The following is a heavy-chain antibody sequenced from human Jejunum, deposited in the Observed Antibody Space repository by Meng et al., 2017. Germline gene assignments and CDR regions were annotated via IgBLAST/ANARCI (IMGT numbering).Heavy chain of an antibody. Sequence: QWQRVQSGRELNKPGASVKGSCKASGYNFADYQVYWVRQAPGQGLEWMGRITPKSGGALYTHRFQGRVAMTRDTSINTAYMELSSLTSDDTAVYYCACDQTAPYTGFNYWGQGTLVTGSS. CDR3: ACDQTAPYTGFNY. D-gene: IGHD3-16*01. V-gene: IGHV1-2*06. CDR2: ITPKSGGA. CDR1: GYNFADYQ. J-gene: IGHJ4*02.